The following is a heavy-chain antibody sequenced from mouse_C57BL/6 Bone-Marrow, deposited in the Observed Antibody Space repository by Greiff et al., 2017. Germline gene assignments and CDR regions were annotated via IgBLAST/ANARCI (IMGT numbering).Heavy chain of an antibody. V-gene: IGHV1-64*01. CDR2: IHPNSGST. Sequence: QVQLQQPGAELVKPGASVKLSCKASGYTFTSYWMHWVKQRPGQGLEWIGMIHPNSGSTNYNEKFKSKATLTVDKSSSTAYMQRSSLTSEDSAVYDSARDYYGSSSDYWGQGTTLTVSS. CDR3: ARDYYGSSSDY. CDR1: GYTFTSYW. J-gene: IGHJ2*01. D-gene: IGHD1-1*01.